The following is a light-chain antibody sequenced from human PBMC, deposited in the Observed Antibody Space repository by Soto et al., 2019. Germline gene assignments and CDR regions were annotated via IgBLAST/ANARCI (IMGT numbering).Light chain of an antibody. Sequence: QLVLTQPASVSGSPGQSITISCTGTSSDVGGFNYVSWYQQHPGKAPKLMLFEVSHRPSGVSNRFSGSKSGNTASLTISGLQAEDEADYYCSSYASSSTLVVFGGGTKLTVL. J-gene: IGLJ2*01. CDR3: SSYASSSTLVV. CDR2: EVS. V-gene: IGLV2-14*01. CDR1: SSDVGGFNY.